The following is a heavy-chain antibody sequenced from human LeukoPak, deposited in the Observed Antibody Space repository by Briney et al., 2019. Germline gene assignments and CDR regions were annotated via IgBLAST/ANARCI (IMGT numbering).Heavy chain of an antibody. V-gene: IGHV3-9*01. CDR2: ISWNGGSI. Sequence: GGSLRLSCAASGFTFDDYAMHWVRQAPGKGLEWVSGISWNGGSIAYADSVKGRFTISRDNAKNSLYLQMNSLRAEDTALYYCAKDIGAGMGAVPDYWDQGTLVTVSS. D-gene: IGHD3-10*01. J-gene: IGHJ4*02. CDR3: AKDIGAGMGAVPDY. CDR1: GFTFDDYA.